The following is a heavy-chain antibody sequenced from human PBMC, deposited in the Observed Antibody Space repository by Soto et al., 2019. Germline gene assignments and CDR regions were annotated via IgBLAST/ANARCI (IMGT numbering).Heavy chain of an antibody. CDR1: GFTFGSYA. D-gene: IGHD3-10*01. CDR2: ISYDGSNK. Sequence: QVQLVESGGGVVQPGGSLRLSCAASGFTFGSYAMHWVRQAPGKGLEWVTVISYDGSNKYYADSVKGRFTISRDNSKNTLYLQMNSLRADDTAVYYCAKDEGGYYYGSGPYGMDVWGQGTTVTVSS. CDR3: AKDEGGYYYGSGPYGMDV. V-gene: IGHV3-30*18. J-gene: IGHJ6*02.